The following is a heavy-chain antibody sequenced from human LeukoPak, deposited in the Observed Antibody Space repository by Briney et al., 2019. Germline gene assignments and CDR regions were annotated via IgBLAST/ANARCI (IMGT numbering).Heavy chain of an antibody. J-gene: IGHJ4*02. CDR3: AREPTSGREPTSGRPLDY. CDR2: IHTSGST. V-gene: IGHV4-4*07. D-gene: IGHD5-12*01. Sequence: SETLSLTCTVSGGSTSDYLCTWLRQSAGKGLEWIGRIHTSGSTNYNPSLKSRVSMSVDTSKNQFSLKLSSVTAAGTAVYYCAREPTSGREPTSGRPLDYWGQGTLVTVSS. CDR1: GGSTSDYL.